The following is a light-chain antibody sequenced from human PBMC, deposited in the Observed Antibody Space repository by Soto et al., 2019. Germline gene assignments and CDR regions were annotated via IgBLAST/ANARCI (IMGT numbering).Light chain of an antibody. Sequence: DIVMTQSPDSLAVSLGERATINCKSSQSVLYSSNNKNYLAWYQQKPGQPPKQLLYWASTRESGVPDRFSVSGSGTDFTLTICSLQAEDVAVYYCQQYYSTHSAFGQGTKVEIK. CDR2: WAS. CDR1: QSVLYSSNNKNY. CDR3: QQYYSTHSA. J-gene: IGKJ1*01. V-gene: IGKV4-1*01.